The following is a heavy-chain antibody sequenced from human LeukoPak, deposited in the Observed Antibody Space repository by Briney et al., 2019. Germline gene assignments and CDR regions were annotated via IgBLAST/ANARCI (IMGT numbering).Heavy chain of an antibody. V-gene: IGHV3-21*06. D-gene: IGHD3-16*01. CDR1: GFFFSSYT. CDR2: ISGSSSYM. CDR3: ATLGGPFDN. J-gene: IGHJ4*02. Sequence: PGGSLRLSCAASGFFFSSYTLNWVRQAPGKGLEWVSSISGSSSYMFSADSVKGRFTISRDNAKNSLYLQMNNLRGEDTAVYYFATLGGPFDNWGGGTLVTVSP.